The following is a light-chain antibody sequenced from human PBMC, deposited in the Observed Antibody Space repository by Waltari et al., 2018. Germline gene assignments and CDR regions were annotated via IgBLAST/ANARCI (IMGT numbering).Light chain of an antibody. CDR2: HAA. J-gene: IGKJ1*01. V-gene: IGKV3-20*01. Sequence: EIVLTQSPGTLSFSPGKRATLACRTSPSVSKYLARYQQKPGQAPRLLIYHAATRATGIPDRVSGSGSGTDFSLTISRLEPEDFAVYYCQKYESLPATFGQGTKVEIK. CDR3: QKYESLPAT. CDR1: PSVSKY.